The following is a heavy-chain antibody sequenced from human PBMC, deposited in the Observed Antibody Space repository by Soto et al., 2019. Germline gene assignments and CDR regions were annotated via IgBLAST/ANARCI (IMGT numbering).Heavy chain of an antibody. V-gene: IGHV2-5*02. CDR2: IYWDDDK. D-gene: IGHD2-15*01. CDR3: AHESQIGNYFDY. Sequence: SGPTLVNPTQTLTLTCTFSGFALSTTGVGVGWIRQPPGKALEWLAVIYWDDDKRYSPSLKNRLNITKDTSENQVVLTLTNLDPVDTATYYCAHESQIGNYFDYWGQGTLVTVSS. CDR1: GFALSTTGVG. J-gene: IGHJ4*02.